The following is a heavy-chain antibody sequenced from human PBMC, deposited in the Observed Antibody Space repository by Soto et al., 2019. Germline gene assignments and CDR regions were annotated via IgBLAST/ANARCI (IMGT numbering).Heavy chain of an antibody. CDR3: ARDPGSYYYYYYGMDV. CDR2: IKQDGSEK. J-gene: IGHJ6*02. D-gene: IGHD1-26*01. V-gene: IGHV3-7*01. CDR1: GFTFSSYW. Sequence: GGSLRLSCAASGFTFSSYWMSWVRQAPGKGLEWVANIKQDGSEKYYVGSVKGRFTISRDNAKNSLYLQMNSLRAEDTAVYYCARDPGSYYYYYYGMDVWGQGTTVTVSS.